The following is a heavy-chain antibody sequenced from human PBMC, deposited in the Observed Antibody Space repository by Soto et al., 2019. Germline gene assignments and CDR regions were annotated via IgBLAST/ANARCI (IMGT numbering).Heavy chain of an antibody. D-gene: IGHD2-8*01. J-gene: IGHJ4*01. CDR1: LYTFTTHN. CDR2: MNPNSGNT. Sequence: ASVKXSFTESLYTFTTHNINWLRQATGQGLEWMGWMNPNSGNTGYAQKFQERITLTRDTSKTTAYMEISSLKSDDTAVYFFVRHGVEASYWGQGTQVTVYS. V-gene: IGHV1-8*02. CDR3: VRHGVEASY.